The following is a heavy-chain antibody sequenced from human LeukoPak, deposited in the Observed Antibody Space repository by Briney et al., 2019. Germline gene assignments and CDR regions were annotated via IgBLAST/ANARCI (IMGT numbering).Heavy chain of an antibody. J-gene: IGHJ4*02. CDR3: ARDIYYDSSGYYGSVY. Sequence: GGSLRLSCAASGFTFSSYAMHWVRQAPGKGLEWVAVISYDGSNKYYADSVKGRFTISRDNAKNSLYLQMNSLRADDTAVYYCARDIYYDSSGYYGSVYWGQGTLVTVSS. D-gene: IGHD3-22*01. V-gene: IGHV3-30-3*01. CDR1: GFTFSSYA. CDR2: ISYDGSNK.